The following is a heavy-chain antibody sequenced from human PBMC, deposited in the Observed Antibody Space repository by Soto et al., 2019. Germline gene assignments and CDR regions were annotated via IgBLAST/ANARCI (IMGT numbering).Heavy chain of an antibody. CDR1: GFTFSSYS. V-gene: IGHV3-21*01. J-gene: IGHJ4*02. Sequence: GGSLRLSCAASGFTFSSYSMNWVRQAPGKGLEWVSSISSSSSYIYYADSVKGRFTISRDNAKNSLYLQMNSLRAEDTAVYYCARDAPRTGYDSSGYYYGYWGQGTLVTVSS. CDR3: ARDAPRTGYDSSGYYYGY. D-gene: IGHD3-22*01. CDR2: ISSSSSYI.